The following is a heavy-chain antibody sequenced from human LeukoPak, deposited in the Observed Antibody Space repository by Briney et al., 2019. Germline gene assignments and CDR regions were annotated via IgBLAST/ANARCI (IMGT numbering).Heavy chain of an antibody. CDR3: ARDHSGSSYFDY. J-gene: IGHJ4*02. Sequence: GGSLRLSCAASGFTVSSNYMSWVRQAPGKGLEWVSVIYSGGSTYYADSVKGRFTISRDNSKNTLYLQMNSLRPEDTAVYYCARDHSGSSYFDYWGQGTLVTVSS. CDR1: GFTVSSNY. D-gene: IGHD1-26*01. V-gene: IGHV3-66*02. CDR2: IYSGGST.